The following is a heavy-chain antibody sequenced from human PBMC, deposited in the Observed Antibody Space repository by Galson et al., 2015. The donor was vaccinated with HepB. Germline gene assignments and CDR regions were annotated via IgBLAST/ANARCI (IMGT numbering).Heavy chain of an antibody. CDR3: ARSPFRNYYGSGTYFDF. J-gene: IGHJ4*02. CDR2: IENDGSDT. V-gene: IGHV3-74*01. CDR1: GFTLRSHW. D-gene: IGHD3-10*01. Sequence: SLRLSCAASGFTLRSHWMHWVRQAPGKGLMWVSHIENDGSDTSYAGSVKGRFTISRDNAKNTLYLQMNSLRVDDTAIYYCARSPFRNYYGSGTYFDFWGQGTQVAVSS.